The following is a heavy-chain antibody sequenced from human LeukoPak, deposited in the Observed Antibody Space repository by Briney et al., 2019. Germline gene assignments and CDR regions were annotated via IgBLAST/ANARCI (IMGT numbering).Heavy chain of an antibody. D-gene: IGHD6-13*01. CDR2: INPNSGGT. V-gene: IGHV1-2*02. CDR1: GYTFTGYY. J-gene: IGHJ5*02. CDR3: AREAGAAIAAAGYNWFDP. Sequence: ASVKVSCKASGYTFTGYYMHWVRQAPGQGLEWMGWINPNSGGTNYAQKFQGRVTMTRDTSISTAYMELSRLRSDDTAVYYCAREAGAAIAAAGYNWFDPWGQGTLVTVSS.